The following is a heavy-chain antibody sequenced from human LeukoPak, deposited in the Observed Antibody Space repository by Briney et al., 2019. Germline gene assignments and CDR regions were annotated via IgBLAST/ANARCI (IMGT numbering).Heavy chain of an antibody. CDR2: IYHSGST. Sequence: PSETLSLTCTVSGGSISSYYWSWIRQPPGKGLEWIGYIYHSGSTNYNPSLKSRVTISVDTSKNQFSLKLSSVTAADTAVYYCARRAGDFCSGGSCTTYNNWFDPWGQGTLVTVSS. J-gene: IGHJ5*02. D-gene: IGHD2-15*01. CDR3: ARRAGDFCSGGSCTTYNNWFDP. V-gene: IGHV4-59*08. CDR1: GGSISSYY.